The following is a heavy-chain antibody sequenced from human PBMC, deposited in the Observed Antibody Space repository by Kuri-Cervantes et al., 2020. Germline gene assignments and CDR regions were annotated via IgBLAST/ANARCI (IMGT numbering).Heavy chain of an antibody. V-gene: IGHV3-23*01. CDR3: ARYIVSYGDY. J-gene: IGHJ4*02. Sequence: GGSLRLSCAASGFTFSTYAMSWVRQAPGKGLQWVSAISDRGDSTFYADSVKGRFTISRDNAKNTLYLEMNSLRVEDTAVYYCARYIVSYGDYWGLGTLVTVSS. CDR2: ISDRGDST. D-gene: IGHD3-16*01. CDR1: GFTFSTYA.